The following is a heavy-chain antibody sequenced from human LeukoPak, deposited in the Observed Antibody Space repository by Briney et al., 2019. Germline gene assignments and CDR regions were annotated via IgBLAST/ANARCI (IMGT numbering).Heavy chain of an antibody. CDR1: GGSISSGGYY. Sequence: PSQTLSLTCTVSGGSISSGGYYWSWIRQPPGEGLEWIGYIYHSGSTYYNPSLKSRVTISVDRSKNQFSLKLSSVTAADTAVYYCARMGATTVDYWGQGTLVTVSS. J-gene: IGHJ4*02. D-gene: IGHD1-26*01. CDR3: ARMGATTVDY. CDR2: IYHSGST. V-gene: IGHV4-30-2*01.